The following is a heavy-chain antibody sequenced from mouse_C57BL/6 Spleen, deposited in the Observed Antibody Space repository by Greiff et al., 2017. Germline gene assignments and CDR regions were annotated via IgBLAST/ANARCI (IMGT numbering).Heavy chain of an antibody. CDR3: ARSWDS. CDR1: GYAFTNYL. Sequence: QVQLQQSGAELVRPGTSVKVSCKASGYAFTNYLIEWVKQRPGQGLEWIGVINPGSGGTNYNEKFKGKATLTADKSSSTAYMQLSSLTSEDSAVYFCARSWDSWGQGTLVTVSA. J-gene: IGHJ3*01. CDR2: INPGSGGT. D-gene: IGHD3-3*01. V-gene: IGHV1-54*01.